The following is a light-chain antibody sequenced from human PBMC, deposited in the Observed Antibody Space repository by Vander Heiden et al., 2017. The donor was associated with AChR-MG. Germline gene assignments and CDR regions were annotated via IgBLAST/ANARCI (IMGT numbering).Light chain of an antibody. CDR1: SSDVGGFND. CDR3: CSYTSSSTYV. Sequence: QSALTQVASVSGSPGQPITISCTGTSSDVGGFNDVSWYQQQPGKAPNLLIYDVSARPAVVSDRFSGSKSGNTASLTISGLQSEDEAYYYCCSYTSSSTYVFGTGTKVTVL. CDR2: DVS. V-gene: IGLV2-14*01. J-gene: IGLJ1*01.